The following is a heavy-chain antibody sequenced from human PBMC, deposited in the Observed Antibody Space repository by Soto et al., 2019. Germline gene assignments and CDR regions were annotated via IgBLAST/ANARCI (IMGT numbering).Heavy chain of an antibody. Sequence: QMQLVESGGGVVQPGRSLRLSCAASGFTFSTYAMHWVRQAPGKGLEWVAVIAYDGSNQHYADSVKGRSTIYRDNSKNTLYLEMNSLKPEDTAMYYCARDLKKLRYFDYWGQGTLVTVSS. CDR3: ARDLKKLRYFDY. CDR2: IAYDGSNQ. V-gene: IGHV3-30-3*01. J-gene: IGHJ4*02. CDR1: GFTFSTYA.